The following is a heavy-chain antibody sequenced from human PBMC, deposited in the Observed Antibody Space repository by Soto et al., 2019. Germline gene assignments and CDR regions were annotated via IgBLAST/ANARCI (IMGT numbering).Heavy chain of an antibody. J-gene: IGHJ4*02. Sequence: GGSLRLSCAVSGLTFRDYWMAWVRQAPGKGLEWVSYISSSSGTIYYADSVKGRFTISRDNAKDSLYLLMNSLRAEDTAVYYCATDPFTSDLSDYWGQGTLVTVSS. D-gene: IGHD2-2*01. V-gene: IGHV3-48*01. CDR2: ISSSSGTI. CDR3: ATDPFTSDLSDY. CDR1: GLTFRDYW.